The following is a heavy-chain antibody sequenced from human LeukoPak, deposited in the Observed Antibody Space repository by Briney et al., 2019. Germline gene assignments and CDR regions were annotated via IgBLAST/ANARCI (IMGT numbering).Heavy chain of an antibody. V-gene: IGHV3-33*01. CDR1: GFIFSNDA. CDR2: IWFDGSNK. CDR3: VRDPSGSGFAFDS. Sequence: GSLRLSCAASGFIFSNDAMHWVRQAPGKGLEWVAFIWFDGSNKYYADSVKGRFTNSRDNSEDTLYLQMNSLRAEDTAVYYCVRDPSGSGFAFDSWGQGALVTVSS. J-gene: IGHJ4*02. D-gene: IGHD1-1*01.